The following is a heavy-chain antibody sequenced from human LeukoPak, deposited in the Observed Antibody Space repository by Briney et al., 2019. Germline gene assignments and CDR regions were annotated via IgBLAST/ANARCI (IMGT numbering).Heavy chain of an antibody. Sequence: PGGSLRLSCETSGVIFSSFSLNWVRQPPGKGLEWLSYISASSRTTYYADSVKGRFIVSRDNAKNSLFLQMDSLRADDTALYYCASQSSGSSTRAPDFWGQGTGHRLL. D-gene: IGHD1-26*01. CDR2: ISASSRTT. J-gene: IGHJ4*02. CDR3: ASQSSGSSTRAPDF. CDR1: GVIFSSFS. V-gene: IGHV3-48*04.